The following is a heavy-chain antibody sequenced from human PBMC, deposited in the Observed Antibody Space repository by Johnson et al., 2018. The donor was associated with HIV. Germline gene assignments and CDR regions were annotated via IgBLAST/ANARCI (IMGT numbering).Heavy chain of an antibody. V-gene: IGHV3-66*01. Sequence: VQLVESGGGLVQPGGSLRLSCAASGFTVSSNYMSWVRQAPGKGLDWVSVIYSGGSTYYADSLKDRFTISRDNSKNTLYLQMNSLRAEDTALYYCARVRERWELLLSDGSDIWGQGTMVTLSS. CDR3: ARVRERWELLLSDGSDI. J-gene: IGHJ3*02. CDR1: GFTVSSNY. D-gene: IGHD1-26*01. CDR2: IYSGGST.